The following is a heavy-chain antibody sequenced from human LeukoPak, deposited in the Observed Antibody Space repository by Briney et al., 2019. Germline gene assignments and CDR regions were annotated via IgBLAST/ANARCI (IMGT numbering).Heavy chain of an antibody. D-gene: IGHD6-19*01. J-gene: IGHJ4*02. Sequence: GGSLRLSCAASGFPFRSYAMHWVRQAPGKGLEYVSAITPDGISTYYANSVKGRFTISRDNSKNTLYLQMGSLRAEDMAVYYCARVAVPGTYDYWGQGTLVTVSS. CDR3: ARVAVPGTYDY. CDR1: GFPFRSYA. CDR2: ITPDGIST. V-gene: IGHV3-64*01.